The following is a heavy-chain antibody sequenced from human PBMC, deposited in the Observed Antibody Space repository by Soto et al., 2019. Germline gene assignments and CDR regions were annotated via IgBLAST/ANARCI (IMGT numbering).Heavy chain of an antibody. Sequence: NPSETLSLTCTVSGGSISSGGYYWSWIRQHPGKGLEWIGYIYYSGSTYYNPSLKSRVTISVDTSKNQFSLKLSSVTAADTAVYYCARDKIPGLFDYWGQGTLVTVSS. CDR2: IYYSGST. V-gene: IGHV4-31*03. CDR1: GGSISSGGYY. D-gene: IGHD2-21*01. J-gene: IGHJ4*02. CDR3: ARDKIPGLFDY.